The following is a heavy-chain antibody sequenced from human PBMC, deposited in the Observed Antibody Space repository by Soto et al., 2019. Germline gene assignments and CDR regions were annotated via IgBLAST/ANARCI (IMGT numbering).Heavy chain of an antibody. CDR3: ARGSCGGDCYSGDAFDI. D-gene: IGHD2-21*02. J-gene: IGHJ3*02. CDR1: GGSISSGGYY. Sequence: SETLSLTCTVSGGSISSGGYYWSWIRQHPGKGLEWIGYIYYSGSTYYNPSLKSRVTISVDTSKNQFSLKLSSVTAADTAVYYCARGSCGGDCYSGDAFDIWGQGTMVTVSS. CDR2: IYYSGST. V-gene: IGHV4-31*03.